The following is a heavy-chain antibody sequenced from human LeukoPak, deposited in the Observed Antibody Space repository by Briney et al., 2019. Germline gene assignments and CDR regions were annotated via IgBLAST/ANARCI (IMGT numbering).Heavy chain of an antibody. D-gene: IGHD4-17*01. Sequence: PSEALSLTCTVSGASISGHYWSWIRQSPGKGLEWNGYMYYSGTTSYNPSLEGRVTISGDTSKNQFSLKLSSLTAADTAIYYCARDFVVTTGFNDAFDVWGQGTVVTVSS. CDR1: GASISGHY. V-gene: IGHV4-59*11. J-gene: IGHJ3*01. CDR2: MYYSGTT. CDR3: ARDFVVTTGFNDAFDV.